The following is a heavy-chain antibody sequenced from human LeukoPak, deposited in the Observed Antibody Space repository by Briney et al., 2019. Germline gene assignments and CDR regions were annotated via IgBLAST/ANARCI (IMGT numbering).Heavy chain of an antibody. CDR1: GYTFTSYY. J-gene: IGHJ3*02. V-gene: IGHV1-46*01. Sequence: ASVTLSCTASGYTFTSYYMHWVRQAPGQGLEWMGIINPSGGSTSYAQKFQGRVTMTRNMSTSTVYMELSSLRSEDTAVYYCARGMGELHAFDIWGQGTMVTVSS. CDR2: INPSGGST. CDR3: ARGMGELHAFDI. D-gene: IGHD1-26*01.